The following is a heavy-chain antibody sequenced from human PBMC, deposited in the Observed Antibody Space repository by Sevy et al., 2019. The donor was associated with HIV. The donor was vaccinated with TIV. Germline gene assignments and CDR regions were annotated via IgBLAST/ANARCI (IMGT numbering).Heavy chain of an antibody. D-gene: IGHD3-22*01. CDR3: AKEPVVAHYYYYGMDV. CDR1: GFTFSSYA. Sequence: GGSLRLSCAASGFTFSSYAMSWVRQAPGKGLEWVSAISGSGGSTYYADSVRGRFTISTDNSKNTLYLQMNSLRAEATAVYYCAKEPVVAHYYYYGMDVWGQGTTVTVSS. J-gene: IGHJ6*02. V-gene: IGHV3-23*01. CDR2: ISGSGGST.